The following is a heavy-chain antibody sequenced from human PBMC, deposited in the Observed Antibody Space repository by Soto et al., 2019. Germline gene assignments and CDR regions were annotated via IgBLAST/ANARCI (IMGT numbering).Heavy chain of an antibody. J-gene: IGHJ5*02. CDR2: IYYSGST. CDR1: GSVIGGNCY. V-gene: IGHV4-61*01. CDR3: ARSGSGSYYNGWFDP. Sequence: GSVIGGNCYWNRIRQPPGKGLEWIGYIYYSGSTNYNDSLKSRITISVDTSKNQFSLKLSSVTAADTAVYYCARSGSGSYYNGWFDPWGQGTLVTSPQ. D-gene: IGHD3-10*01.